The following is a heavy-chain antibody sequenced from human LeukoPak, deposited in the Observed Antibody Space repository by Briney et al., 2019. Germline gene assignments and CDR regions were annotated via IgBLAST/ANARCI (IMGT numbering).Heavy chain of an antibody. Sequence: ASVKVSCKASGYTFTSYYMHWVRQAPGQGLEWMGIINPSGGSTSYAQKFQGRVTMTRDTSTSTVYMELSSLRSEDTAVYYCVPRGEVTGYFDYWGQGTLVTVSS. J-gene: IGHJ4*02. CDR2: INPSGGST. CDR1: GYTFTSYY. D-gene: IGHD1-20*01. CDR3: VPRGEVTGYFDY. V-gene: IGHV1-46*01.